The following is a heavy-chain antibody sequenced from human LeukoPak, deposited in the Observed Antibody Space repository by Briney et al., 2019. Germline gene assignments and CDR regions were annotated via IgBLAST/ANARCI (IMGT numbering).Heavy chain of an antibody. CDR3: ARDWSGNTDYYGSGSYVGWFDP. CDR1: GGSISSYY. D-gene: IGHD3-10*01. J-gene: IGHJ5*02. CDR2: IYYSGST. Sequence: SETLSLTCTVSGGSISSYYWSWIRQPPGKGLEWIGYIYYSGSTNYNPSLKSRVTISVDTSKNQFSLKLSSVTAADTAVYYCARDWSGNTDYYGSGSYVGWFDPWGQGTLVTVSS. V-gene: IGHV4-59*01.